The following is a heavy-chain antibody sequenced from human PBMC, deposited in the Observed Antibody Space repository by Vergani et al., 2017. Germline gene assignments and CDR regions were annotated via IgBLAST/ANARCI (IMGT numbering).Heavy chain of an antibody. CDR1: GFSLSTSGVG. J-gene: IGHJ4*02. V-gene: IGHV2-5*02. Sequence: QITLKESGPTLVKPTQTLTLTCTFSGFSLSTSGVGVGWIRQPPGKALEWLALIYWDDDKRYSPTLKSRLTITKDTSKNQVVLTMTNMDPVDTATYYCALQWLVPFFDYWGQGTLVTVSS. CDR3: ALQWLVPFFDY. D-gene: IGHD6-19*01. CDR2: IYWDDDK.